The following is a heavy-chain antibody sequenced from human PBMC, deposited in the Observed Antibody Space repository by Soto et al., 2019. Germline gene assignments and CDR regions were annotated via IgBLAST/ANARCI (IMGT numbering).Heavy chain of an antibody. CDR3: ARDRLGYYDSSGYYPGGY. D-gene: IGHD3-22*01. Sequence: GGSLRLSCAASGFTFSDYYMSWIRQAPGKGLEWVSYISSSGSTIYYADSVKGRFTISRDNAKNSLYLQMNSLRAEDTAVYYRARDRLGYYDSSGYYPGGYWGQGTLVTVSS. CDR1: GFTFSDYY. J-gene: IGHJ4*02. CDR2: ISSSGSTI. V-gene: IGHV3-11*01.